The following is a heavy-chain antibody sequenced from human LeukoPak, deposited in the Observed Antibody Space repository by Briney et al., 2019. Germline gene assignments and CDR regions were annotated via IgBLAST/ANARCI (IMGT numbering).Heavy chain of an antibody. D-gene: IGHD1-26*01. CDR2: MNPNSGNT. V-gene: IGHV1-8*03. J-gene: IGHJ5*02. CDR1: GYTFTSYD. Sequence: ASVKVSCKASGYTFTSYDINWVRQATGQGLEWMGWMNPNSGNTGYAQKFQGRVTITRNTSISTAYMELSSLRSEDTAVYYCARHHRGVGADWFGPWGQGTLVTVSS. CDR3: ARHHRGVGADWFGP.